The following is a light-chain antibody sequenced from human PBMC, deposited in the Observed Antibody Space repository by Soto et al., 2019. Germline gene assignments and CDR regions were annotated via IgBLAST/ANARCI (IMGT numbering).Light chain of an antibody. Sequence: QSALIQPPSVSGSPGQSITISCTGASSDVGGYNHVSWYQHHPGKAPKLIIFEVSNRPSGVSNRFSGSKSGNTASLTISGLQAEDEGDYYCLSHTSSTTRVFGTGTKLTVL. J-gene: IGLJ1*01. V-gene: IGLV2-14*01. CDR2: EVS. CDR1: SSDVGGYNH. CDR3: LSHTSSTTRV.